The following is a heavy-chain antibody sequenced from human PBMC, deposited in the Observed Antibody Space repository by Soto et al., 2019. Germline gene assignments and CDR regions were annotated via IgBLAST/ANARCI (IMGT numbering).Heavy chain of an antibody. J-gene: IGHJ6*02. D-gene: IGHD3-3*01. Sequence: SETLSLTCTVSGGSISSYYWSWIRQPPGKGLEWIGYIYYSGSTNYNPSLKSRVTISVDTSKNQFSLKLSSVTAADTAVYYCARDSGSYDFWSGYPGYYGMDVWGQGTTVTVS. CDR3: ARDSGSYDFWSGYPGYYGMDV. CDR1: GGSISSYY. V-gene: IGHV4-59*01. CDR2: IYYSGST.